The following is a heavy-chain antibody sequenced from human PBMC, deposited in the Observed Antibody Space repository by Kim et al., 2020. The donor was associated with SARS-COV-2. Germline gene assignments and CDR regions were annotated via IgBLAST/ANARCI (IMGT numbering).Heavy chain of an antibody. Sequence: ASVKVSCKASGYTFTSYGISWVRQAPGQGLEWMGWISAYNGNTNYAQKLQGRVTMTTDTSTSTAYMELRSLRSDDTAVYYCATARNIVVVPAAIRATYYYYGMDVWGQGTTVTVSS. J-gene: IGHJ6*02. V-gene: IGHV1-18*04. CDR1: GYTFTSYG. D-gene: IGHD2-2*02. CDR2: ISAYNGNT. CDR3: ATARNIVVVPAAIRATYYYYGMDV.